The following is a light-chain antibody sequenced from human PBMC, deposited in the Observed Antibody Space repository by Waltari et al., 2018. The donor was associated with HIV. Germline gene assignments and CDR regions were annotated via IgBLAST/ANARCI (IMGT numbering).Light chain of an antibody. Sequence: QPLLPQPASLSASHGASASLTCPLRSCINFGTYRIYCYQQKPGSPPQYLLRYKSDSDKQQGSGVPSRFSGSKDASANAGILFISGVQSDDEADYYCMIWHSSAWVFGGGTKLTV. J-gene: IGLJ3*02. CDR1: SCINFGTYR. CDR3: MIWHSSAWV. CDR2: YKSDSDK. V-gene: IGLV5-45*01.